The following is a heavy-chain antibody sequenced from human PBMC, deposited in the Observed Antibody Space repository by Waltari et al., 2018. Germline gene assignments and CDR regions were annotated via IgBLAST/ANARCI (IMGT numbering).Heavy chain of an antibody. J-gene: IGHJ3*02. V-gene: IGHV4-38-2*02. Sequence: QVQLQESGPGLAKPSETLSLTCTVSHYSISNGYYWGWIRQPPGKGLEWITSIYHTVITNYSPSLMRRVSISIDTSMSQLSLRLSSVTAADTADYYCAMVGHCSGGSCPNDAFDTWGPGTSVTV. CDR3: AMVGHCSGGSCPNDAFDT. CDR1: HYSISNGYY. D-gene: IGHD2-15*01. CDR2: IYHTVIT.